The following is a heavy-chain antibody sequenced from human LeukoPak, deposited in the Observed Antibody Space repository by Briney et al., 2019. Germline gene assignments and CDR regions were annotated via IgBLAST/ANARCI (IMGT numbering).Heavy chain of an antibody. CDR1: GGSMSSYY. J-gene: IGHJ3*02. V-gene: IGHV4-59*08. CDR2: IYNSGST. D-gene: IGHD5/OR15-5a*01. CDR3: AVNSTKHAFDI. Sequence: PSETLSLTCIVSGGSMSSYYWSWIRQPPGKGLEWIGNIYNSGSTNYNPSLKRRVTMSEDTAKNHFSLKLGSVTAADTAVYYCAVNSTKHAFDIWGQGTMVTVSS.